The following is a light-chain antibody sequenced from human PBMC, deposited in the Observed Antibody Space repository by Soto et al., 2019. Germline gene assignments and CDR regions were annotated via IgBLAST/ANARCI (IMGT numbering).Light chain of an antibody. CDR1: QSLRSN. CDR3: HQRQSWPRT. J-gene: IGKJ1*01. CDR2: GAS. Sequence: VMTRSRPTLSVSPVEEATLACRASQSLRSNLAWYQQKPGQAPRLLIYGASIRAAGIPARFSASGSGTDFTLTISDVQPEDFALYYCHQRQSWPRTFGQGTKV. V-gene: IGKV3D-15*03.